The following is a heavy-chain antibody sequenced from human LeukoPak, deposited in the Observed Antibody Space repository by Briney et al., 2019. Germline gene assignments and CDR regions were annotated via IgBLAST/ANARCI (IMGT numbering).Heavy chain of an antibody. CDR3: ARDRSQYYYGSSGYGDFDY. Sequence: GSLRLSCAASGFTFSSYVMHWVRQAPGKGLEWVAVIGYDGSNKFYADSVKGRFTISRDNSKSTLFLQMNSLRAEDTAVYYCARDRSQYYYGSSGYGDFDYWGQGTLVTVSS. J-gene: IGHJ4*02. V-gene: IGHV3-33*01. CDR1: GFTFSSYV. D-gene: IGHD3-22*01. CDR2: IGYDGSNK.